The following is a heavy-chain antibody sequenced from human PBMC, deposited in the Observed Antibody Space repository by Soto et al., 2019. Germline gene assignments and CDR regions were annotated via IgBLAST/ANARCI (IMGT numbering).Heavy chain of an antibody. V-gene: IGHV3-15*07. CDR2: IKSKTDGGTT. Sequence: GGSLRLSCAASGFTFTNAWLNWVRQAPGKGLEWVGRIKSKTDGGTTDYAAPVKGRFTVSRDDSENTVYLQMNSLRSEDTAVYYCANDIIVIPGAKGLDYWGQGALVTVSS. D-gene: IGHD2-2*01. CDR1: GFTFTNAW. CDR3: ANDIIVIPGAKGLDY. J-gene: IGHJ4*02.